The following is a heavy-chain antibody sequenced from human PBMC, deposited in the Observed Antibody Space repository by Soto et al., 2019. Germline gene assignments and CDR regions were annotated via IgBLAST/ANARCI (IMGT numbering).Heavy chain of an antibody. CDR1: GGSISNYY. CDR3: ARHGNGFFGY. CDR2: IYYSGST. J-gene: IGHJ4*02. V-gene: IGHV4-59*08. Sequence: SETLSLTCTVSGGSISNYYWSWIRQPPGKGLEWIGYIYYSGSTNYNPSLKSRVTISVDTSKNQLSLKLSSVTAADTAVYYCARHGNGFFGYWGQGTLVTVSS. D-gene: IGHD2-8*01.